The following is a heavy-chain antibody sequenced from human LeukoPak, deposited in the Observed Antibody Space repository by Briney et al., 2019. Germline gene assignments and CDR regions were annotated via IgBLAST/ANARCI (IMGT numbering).Heavy chain of an antibody. J-gene: IGHJ1*01. CDR3: AKSWGYAANSLHIQH. Sequence: SQTLSLTCSVSGDSIRSGSFHWNWIRQPAGKGLEWIGRIYITGSTDYNPSLKSRVTMSVDTSNSQFSLKLTSVTAADTAVYYCAKSWGYAANSLHIQHWGQGARVIVSA. CDR1: GDSIRSGSFH. CDR2: IYITGST. V-gene: IGHV4-61*02. D-gene: IGHD4-23*01.